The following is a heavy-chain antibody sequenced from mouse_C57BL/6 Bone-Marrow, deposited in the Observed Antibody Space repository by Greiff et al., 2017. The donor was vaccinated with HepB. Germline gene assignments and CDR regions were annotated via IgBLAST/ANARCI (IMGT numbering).Heavy chain of an antibody. CDR3: SSDYYGSSYEAWFAY. CDR1: DSDVFPIAY. Sequence: QVQLKESGSEPRSPGSSVKLSCKDFDSDVFPIAYMSWVRQKPGHGFEWIGGILASIGRTIYGEKFEDKATLDADTLTNTAYLELNSLTYEDSAIYYCSSDYYGSSYEAWFAYWGQGTRVTVSA. J-gene: IGHJ3*01. V-gene: IGHV15-2*01. D-gene: IGHD1-1*01. CDR2: ILASIGRT.